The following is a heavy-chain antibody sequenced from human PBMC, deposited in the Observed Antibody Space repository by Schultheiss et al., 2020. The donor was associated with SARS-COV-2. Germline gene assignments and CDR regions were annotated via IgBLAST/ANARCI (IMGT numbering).Heavy chain of an antibody. J-gene: IGHJ5*02. D-gene: IGHD2-15*01. V-gene: IGHV3-64D*09. Sequence: GGSLRLSCAASGFTFSSYAMHWVRQAPGKGLEYVSAISSNGGSTYYADSVKGRFTISRDNSKNTLYLQMSSLRAEDTAVYYCARDPPVVVVGDGFDPWGQGTLVTVSS. CDR2: ISSNGGST. CDR3: ARDPPVVVVGDGFDP. CDR1: GFTFSSYA.